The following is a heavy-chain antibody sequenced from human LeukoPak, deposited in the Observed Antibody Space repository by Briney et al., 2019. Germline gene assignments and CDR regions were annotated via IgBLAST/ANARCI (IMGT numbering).Heavy chain of an antibody. D-gene: IGHD2-2*01. Sequence: QTGGSLRLSCAASGFTFSSYAMSWVRQAPGKGLEWVSAISDSSGSTYYADSVKGRFTISRDNSKNTLYLQMNSLRAEDTAVYYCARTLGYCSSTSCYAPFGYWGQGTLVTVSS. CDR3: ARTLGYCSSTSCYAPFGY. CDR2: ISDSSGST. J-gene: IGHJ4*02. V-gene: IGHV3-23*01. CDR1: GFTFSSYA.